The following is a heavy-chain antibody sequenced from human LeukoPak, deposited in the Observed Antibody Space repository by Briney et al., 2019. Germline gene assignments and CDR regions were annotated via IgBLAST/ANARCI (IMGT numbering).Heavy chain of an antibody. CDR1: GFTFSSYA. D-gene: IGHD4-17*01. Sequence: QSGGSLRLSCAASGFTFSSYAMSWVRQAPGKGLEWVSAISSSGVSTYYADSVKGRFTISRDNAKNTLYLQMHSLRAEDTAVYYCARDESTVTTGPPVGSWGQGTLVTVSS. CDR3: ARDESTVTTGPPVGS. V-gene: IGHV3-23*01. J-gene: IGHJ4*02. CDR2: ISSSGVST.